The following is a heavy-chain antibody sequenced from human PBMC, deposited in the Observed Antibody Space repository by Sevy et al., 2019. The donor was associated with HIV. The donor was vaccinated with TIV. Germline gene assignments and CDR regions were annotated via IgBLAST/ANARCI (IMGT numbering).Heavy chain of an antibody. J-gene: IGHJ4*02. CDR1: GSTLTKLS. V-gene: IGHV1-24*01. D-gene: IGHD3-22*01. Sequence: ASVKVSCKVSGSTLTKLSMHWVRQVPGKGLEWMVSFDPEHGETIYARKFQGRVTMTEDTSTDTAYMVLSSLRSEDTAVYYCATTKDYYDSSGSPFDYWAQGTLVTVSS. CDR3: ATTKDYYDSSGSPFDY. CDR2: FDPEHGET.